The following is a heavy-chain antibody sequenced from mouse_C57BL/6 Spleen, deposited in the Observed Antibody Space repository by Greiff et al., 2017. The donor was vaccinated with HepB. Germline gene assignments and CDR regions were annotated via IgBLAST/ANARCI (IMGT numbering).Heavy chain of an antibody. CDR1: GYSITSGYY. CDR2: ISYDGSN. D-gene: IGHD1-1*01. Sequence: DVKLQESGPGLVKPSQSLSLTCSVTGYSITSGYYWNWIRQFPGNKLEWMGYISYDGSNNYNPSLKNRISITRDTSKNQFFLKLNSVTTEDTATYYCARAHSYYYGSSFYAMDYWGQGTSVTVSS. J-gene: IGHJ4*01. V-gene: IGHV3-6*01. CDR3: ARAHSYYYGSSFYAMDY.